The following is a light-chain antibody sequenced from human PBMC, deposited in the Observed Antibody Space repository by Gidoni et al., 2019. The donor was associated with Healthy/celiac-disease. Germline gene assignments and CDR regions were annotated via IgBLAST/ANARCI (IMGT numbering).Light chain of an antibody. Sequence: QSALTQPASVSGSPGPSLTISCTGTRSDVGGYNYVSWYQQHPGKAPKLMIYEVSNRPSGVSNRFSGSKSGNTASLTISGLQAEDEADYYCSSYTSSSCVVFGGGTKLTVL. CDR3: SSYTSSSCVV. J-gene: IGLJ2*01. CDR1: RSDVGGYNY. CDR2: EVS. V-gene: IGLV2-14*01.